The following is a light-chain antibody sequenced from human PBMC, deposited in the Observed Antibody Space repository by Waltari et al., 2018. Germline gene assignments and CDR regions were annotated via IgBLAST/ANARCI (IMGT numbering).Light chain of an antibody. V-gene: IGKV1-39*01. Sequence: DIQLTQSPSSLSASVGDRVTITCRASQNIDNYLNWYQQREGRAPKLLIHAATSLQTGAPSRFSGSGSGTDFTLTITNLRPEDIATYYCQQNYNSPRTFGPGTKVDIK. CDR2: AAT. J-gene: IGKJ3*01. CDR3: QQNYNSPRT. CDR1: QNIDNY.